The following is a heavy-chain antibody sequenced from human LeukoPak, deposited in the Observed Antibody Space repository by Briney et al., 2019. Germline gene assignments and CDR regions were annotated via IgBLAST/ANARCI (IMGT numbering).Heavy chain of an antibody. D-gene: IGHD2-2*02. CDR1: GFTFSNAW. Sequence: PGGSLRLSCAASGFTFSNAWMSWVRQAPGKGLEWVGRIKSKTDGGTTDYAAPVKGRFTISRDDSKNTLYLQMNSLKTEDTAVYYCTTGPSYTGGTHYYYYYYMDVWGKGTTVTISS. J-gene: IGHJ6*03. CDR2: IKSKTDGGTT. CDR3: TTGPSYTGGTHYYYYYYMDV. V-gene: IGHV3-15*01.